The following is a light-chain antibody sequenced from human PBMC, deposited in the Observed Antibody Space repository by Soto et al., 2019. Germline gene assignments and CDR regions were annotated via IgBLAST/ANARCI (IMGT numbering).Light chain of an antibody. Sequence: EIVMTQSPATLSVSPGEVATLSCRASQGLGDTLAWYQQKPGQTPRLLIYDTSIRATAVPARFSGSRSGAEFTLTISSLQSEDFAVYYCQHYVNWPLTFGGGNKVE. J-gene: IGKJ4*01. CDR1: QGLGDT. V-gene: IGKV3-15*01. CDR3: QHYVNWPLT. CDR2: DTS.